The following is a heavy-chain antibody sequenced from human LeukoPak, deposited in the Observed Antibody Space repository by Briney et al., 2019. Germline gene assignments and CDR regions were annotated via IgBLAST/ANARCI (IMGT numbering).Heavy chain of an antibody. CDR1: GCRFTSYW. J-gene: IGHJ4*02. V-gene: IGHV5-51*01. D-gene: IGHD3-3*01. Sequence: GESLNISFKHSGCRFTSYWIGWVRQMAVHVLERIGIIYPADSDTRYSPSFQGQVTISADKSISTTYLQWSSLKASDTAMYYCARLFRGSEHYLDYWGQGTLVTVSS. CDR3: ARLFRGSEHYLDY. CDR2: IYPADSDT.